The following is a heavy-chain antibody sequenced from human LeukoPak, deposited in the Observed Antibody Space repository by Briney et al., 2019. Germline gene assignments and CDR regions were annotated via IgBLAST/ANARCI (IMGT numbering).Heavy chain of an antibody. Sequence: GRSLRLSCAASGFTFSSYTMHWVRQAPGMGLQWVAVISYDGSYTYYSDSVKGRFTISRDSSKNTLYLQMNNPTTDDTAVYYCARGTAVTALFDYCGQGTLVTVSS. J-gene: IGHJ4*02. V-gene: IGHV3-30*14. CDR1: GFTFSSYT. D-gene: IGHD4-17*01. CDR3: ARGTAVTALFDY. CDR2: ISYDGSYT.